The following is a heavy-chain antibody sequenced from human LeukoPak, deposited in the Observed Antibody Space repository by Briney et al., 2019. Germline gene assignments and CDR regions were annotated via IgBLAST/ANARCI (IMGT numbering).Heavy chain of an antibody. CDR1: GGSISSGGYS. V-gene: IGHV4-30-2*01. Sequence: PSETLSLTCAVSGGSISSGGYSWSWIRQPPGKGLEWIGYIYHSGSTYYNPSLKSRVTISVDRSKNQFSLKLSSVTAADTAVYYCARVDGMAYFDYWGQGTLVTVSS. D-gene: IGHD1-14*01. J-gene: IGHJ4*02. CDR2: IYHSGST. CDR3: ARVDGMAYFDY.